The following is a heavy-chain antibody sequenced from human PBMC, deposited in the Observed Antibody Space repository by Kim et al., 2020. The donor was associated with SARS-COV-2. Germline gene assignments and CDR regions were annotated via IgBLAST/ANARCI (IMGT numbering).Heavy chain of an antibody. V-gene: IGHV3-48*02. Sequence: GGSLRLSCAASGFTFSSYSMNWVRQAPGKGLEWVSYISSSSSTIYYADSVTGRFTISRDNAQNSLYLQMNSLRDVETAVYYCARERELSRYYSYGMDVWG. CDR3: ARERELSRYYSYGMDV. CDR1: GFTFSSYS. D-gene: IGHD1-26*01. CDR2: ISSSSSTI. J-gene: IGHJ6*01.